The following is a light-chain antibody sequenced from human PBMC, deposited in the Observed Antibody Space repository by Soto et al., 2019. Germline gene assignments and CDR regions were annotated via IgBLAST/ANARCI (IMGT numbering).Light chain of an antibody. Sequence: QSVLTQPPSVSGAPGQRVTISCTGSSSNIGAGYDVHWYQQLPGTAPMLLIYDNNNRPSGVPDRFSGSKSGTSASLAIAGLQAEDEADYYCQAWGTGGVFGGGTKLTVL. CDR3: QAWGTGGV. J-gene: IGLJ3*02. CDR2: DNN. V-gene: IGLV1-40*01. CDR1: SSNIGAGYD.